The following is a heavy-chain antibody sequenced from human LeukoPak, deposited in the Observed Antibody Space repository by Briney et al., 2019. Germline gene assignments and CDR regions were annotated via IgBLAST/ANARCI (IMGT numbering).Heavy chain of an antibody. CDR2: IYYSGST. V-gene: IGHV4-39*01. CDR1: GGSISSSSYY. CDR3: ARHSLAAAGLDY. Sequence: PSETLSLTCTVSGGSISSSSYYWGWIRQPPGKGLEWIGSIYYSGSTYYNPSLKSRVTISVDTSKNQFSLKLSSVTAAGTAVYYCARHSLAAAGLDYWGQGTLVTVSS. D-gene: IGHD6-13*01. J-gene: IGHJ4*02.